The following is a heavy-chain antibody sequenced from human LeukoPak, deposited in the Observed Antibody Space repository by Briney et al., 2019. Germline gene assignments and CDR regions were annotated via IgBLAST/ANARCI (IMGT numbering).Heavy chain of an antibody. Sequence: GGSLRLSCAASGFTLRSYWMHWVRQAPGKGLVWVSRVESDGSSASYADSVKGRFTISRDNAKNTLYLQMNSLRAEDTAVYYCAKVPTAMVTNYWGQGTLVTVSS. V-gene: IGHV3-74*01. J-gene: IGHJ4*02. D-gene: IGHD5-18*01. CDR3: AKVPTAMVTNY. CDR2: VESDGSSA. CDR1: GFTLRSYW.